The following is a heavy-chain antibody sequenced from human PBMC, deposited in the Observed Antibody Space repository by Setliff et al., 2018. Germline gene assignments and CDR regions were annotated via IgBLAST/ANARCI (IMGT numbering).Heavy chain of an antibody. CDR2: IIPIFGTA. CDR3: AIPSSGNFYFDY. CDR1: GGTFSSYA. Sequence: PSVKVSCKASGGTFSSYAITWVRQAPGQGLEWMGGIIPIFGTAKYAQMFQGRVTITADQSTRTAYMELSSLRSEDTAVYYCAIPSSGNFYFDYWGQGTLVTVSS. V-gene: IGHV1-69*13. J-gene: IGHJ4*02. D-gene: IGHD1-26*01.